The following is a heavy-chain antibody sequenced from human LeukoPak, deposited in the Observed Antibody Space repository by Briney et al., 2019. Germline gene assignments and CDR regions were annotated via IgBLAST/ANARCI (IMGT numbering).Heavy chain of an antibody. V-gene: IGHV3-7*01. Sequence: GGSLRLSCAASGFTFSSYWMSWVRQAPGKGLEWVANIKQDGSEKYYVDSVKGRFTISRDNAKNSLYLQMNSPRAEDTAVYYCARLMYYYGSGSYLYWGQGTLVTVSS. J-gene: IGHJ4*02. CDR3: ARLMYYYGSGSYLY. CDR1: GFTFSSYW. D-gene: IGHD3-10*01. CDR2: IKQDGSEK.